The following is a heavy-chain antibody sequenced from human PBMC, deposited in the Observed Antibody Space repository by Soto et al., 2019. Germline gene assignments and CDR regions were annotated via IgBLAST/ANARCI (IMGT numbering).Heavy chain of an antibody. V-gene: IGHV1-45*02. CDR2: ITPFNGNT. D-gene: IGHD2-8*01. Sequence: GASVKVSCKASGYTFTYRYLHWVRQAPGQALEWMGWITPFNGNTNYAQKFQDRVTITRDRSMSTAYMELSSLRSEDTAMYYCARQTINARGAYEFDNWGQGTLVTVSS. CDR1: GYTFTYRY. J-gene: IGHJ4*02. CDR3: ARQTINARGAYEFDN.